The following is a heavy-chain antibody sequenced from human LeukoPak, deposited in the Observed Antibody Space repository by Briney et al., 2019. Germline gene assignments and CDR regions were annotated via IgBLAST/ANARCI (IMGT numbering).Heavy chain of an antibody. V-gene: IGHV3-30*18. CDR3: AKEFNRGLPDY. J-gene: IGHJ4*02. Sequence: GGSLRLSCAASGFTFSTYGMHWVRQAPGKGLEWAAVISYDGSNEYYADSVKGRFTISRDNSKNTLYLQMSSLRAEDTAVYYCAKEFNRGLPDYWGQGTLVTVPS. CDR1: GFTFSTYG. CDR2: ISYDGSNE. D-gene: IGHD2-21*01.